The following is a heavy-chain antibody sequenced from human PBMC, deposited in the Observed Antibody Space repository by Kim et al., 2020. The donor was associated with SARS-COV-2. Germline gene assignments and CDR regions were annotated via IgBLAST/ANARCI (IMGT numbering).Heavy chain of an antibody. CDR3: ARGGGHMVRGVCDY. J-gene: IGHJ4*02. V-gene: IGHV4-34*01. Sequence: SETLSLTCAVYGGSFSGYYWSWIRQPPGKGLEWIGEINHSGSNNYNPSLKSRVTISVDTSKNQFSLKLSSVTAADTAVYYCARGGGHMVRGVCDYWGQGTLVTVSS. D-gene: IGHD3-10*01. CDR2: INHSGSN. CDR1: GGSFSGYY.